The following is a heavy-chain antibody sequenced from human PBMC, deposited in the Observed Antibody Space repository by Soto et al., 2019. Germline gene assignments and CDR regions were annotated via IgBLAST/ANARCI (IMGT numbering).Heavy chain of an antibody. D-gene: IGHD1-1*01. CDR3: SKDRREWVNDDFISAF. J-gene: IGHJ4*02. CDR1: GSTFSSYG. CDR2: SSATVAGT. Sequence: GGSLRLSYADSGSTFSSYGMPWDRQAPGKGLEWVSFSSATVAGTYYADSVKGRFTISRDNSKNTLYLQMTSLRADDTAVYYSSKDRREWVNDDFISAFWGQGALVTVSS. V-gene: IGHV3-23*01.